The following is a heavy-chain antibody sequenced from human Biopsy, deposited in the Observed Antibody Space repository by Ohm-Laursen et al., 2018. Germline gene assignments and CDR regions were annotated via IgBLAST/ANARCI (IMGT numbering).Heavy chain of an antibody. CDR2: IYTSGSP. J-gene: IGHJ4*02. V-gene: IGHV4-4*07. D-gene: IGHD5-18*01. CDR3: ARGSSYGYDFDY. CDR1: GDSINNYY. Sequence: GTLSLTCSVSGDSINNYYWSWIRQPAGKGLEWIGRIYTSGSPNYNLSLESRVTMSVDTSKNQFSLKLSSVTAADTAVYFCARGSSYGYDFDYWGQGTLVAVSS.